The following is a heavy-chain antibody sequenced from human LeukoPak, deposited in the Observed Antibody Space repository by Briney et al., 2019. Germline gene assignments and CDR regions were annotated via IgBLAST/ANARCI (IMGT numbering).Heavy chain of an antibody. Sequence: PGGSLRLSCAASGFTFSNAWMSWVRQAPGEGLEWVGRIKGKTDGGTTDHAAPVKGRFTISRDDSKNTLYLQMNSLKTEDTAVYYCTTDLGYCSSTSCYTNDYWGQGTLATVSS. CDR1: GFTFSNAW. J-gene: IGHJ4*02. V-gene: IGHV3-15*01. CDR2: IKGKTDGGTT. CDR3: TTDLGYCSSTSCYTNDY. D-gene: IGHD2-2*02.